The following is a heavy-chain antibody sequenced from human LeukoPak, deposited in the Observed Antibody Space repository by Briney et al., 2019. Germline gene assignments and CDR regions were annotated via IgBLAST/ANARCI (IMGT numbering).Heavy chain of an antibody. J-gene: IGHJ4*02. D-gene: IGHD2-15*01. CDR3: AKDSSVVVAATTDAFDY. V-gene: IGHV3-23*01. CDR2: ISGSGGST. Sequence: QPGGSPRLSCAASGFTFSSYAMSWVRQAPGKGLEWVSAISGSGGSTYYADSVKGRFTISRDNSKNTLYLQMNSLRAEDTAVYYCAKDSSVVVAATTDAFDYWGQGTLVTVSS. CDR1: GFTFSSYA.